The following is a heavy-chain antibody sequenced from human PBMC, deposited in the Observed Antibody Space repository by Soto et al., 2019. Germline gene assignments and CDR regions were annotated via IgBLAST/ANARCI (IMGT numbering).Heavy chain of an antibody. CDR3: ARRTMGNYYYMDV. J-gene: IGHJ6*03. V-gene: IGHV3-11*01. CDR2: ISSSGTID. CDR1: GFTLSDYY. D-gene: IGHD3-10*01. Sequence: QVQLVESGGGLVKPGGSLRLSCVASGFTLSDYYMSWIRQAPGKGLEWVSYISSSGTIDNYADSVKGRFTISRDNAKSSLFLQMNGLRAEETAGDYCARRTMGNYYYMDVWGKGATVTGAS.